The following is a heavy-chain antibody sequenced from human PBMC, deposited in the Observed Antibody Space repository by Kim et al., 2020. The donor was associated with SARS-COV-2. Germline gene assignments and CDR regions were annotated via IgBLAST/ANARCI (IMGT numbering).Heavy chain of an antibody. V-gene: IGHV1-69*13. CDR3: ARALGSLSPDGPC. CDR2: IIPIFGTA. Sequence: SVKVSCKASGGTFSSYAISWVRQAPGQGLEWMGGIIPIFGTANYAQKFQGRVTITADESTSTAYMELSSLRSEDTAVYYCARALGSLSPDGPCWGQGTLVTVSS. D-gene: IGHD1-26*01. J-gene: IGHJ4*02. CDR1: GGTFSSYA.